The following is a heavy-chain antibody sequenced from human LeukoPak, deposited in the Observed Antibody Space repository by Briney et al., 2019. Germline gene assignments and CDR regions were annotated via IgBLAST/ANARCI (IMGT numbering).Heavy chain of an antibody. CDR3: ARSVDTADYDY. Sequence: GGSLRLSCAASGFTFSNFGMHWVRQAPGMGLEWEAVMWYDGTQKYYADSVKGRFTISGDNSKKTLYLQMDSLRPEDTAVYYCARSVDTADYDYWGQGTLVTVSS. D-gene: IGHD5-18*01. CDR1: GFTFSNFG. J-gene: IGHJ4*02. V-gene: IGHV3-33*01. CDR2: MWYDGTQK.